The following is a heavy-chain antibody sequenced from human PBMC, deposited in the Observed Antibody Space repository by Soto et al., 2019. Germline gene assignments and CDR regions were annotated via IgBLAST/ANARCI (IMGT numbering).Heavy chain of an antibody. CDR3: ARGREIDY. V-gene: IGHV4-34*01. CDR2: INHSGST. CDR1: GGSFSGYY. Sequence: SETLSLTCAVYGGSFSGYYWSWIRRPPGKGLEWIGEINHSGSTNYNPSLKSRVTISVDTSKNQFSLKLSSVTAADTAVYYCARGREIDYWGQGTLVTVSS. J-gene: IGHJ4*02.